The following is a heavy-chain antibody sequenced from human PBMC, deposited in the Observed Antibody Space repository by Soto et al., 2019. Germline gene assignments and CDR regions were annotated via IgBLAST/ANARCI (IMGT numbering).Heavy chain of an antibody. Sequence: GGSLRLSCAASGFTFSSYAMSWVRQAPGKGLEWVSAISGSGGSTYYADSVKGRFTISRDNSKNTLYLQMNSLRAEDTAVYYCAKDQGAPMVRGVSQNFDYWGQGTLVTVSS. V-gene: IGHV3-23*01. CDR2: ISGSGGST. CDR3: AKDQGAPMVRGVSQNFDY. CDR1: GFTFSSYA. J-gene: IGHJ4*02. D-gene: IGHD3-10*01.